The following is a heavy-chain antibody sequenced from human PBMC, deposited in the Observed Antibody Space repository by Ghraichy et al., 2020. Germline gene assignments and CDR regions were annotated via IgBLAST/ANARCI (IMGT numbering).Heavy chain of an antibody. J-gene: IGHJ4*02. CDR2: IISKTDGGTT. D-gene: IGHD3-3*01. Sequence: GGSLRLSCAASGFTFSNAWMSWVRQAPGKGLEWVGRIISKTDGGTTDYAAPVKGRFTISRDDSKNTLYLQMNSLKTEDTAVYYCTTVALNYDFWSGYTYYFDYWGQGTLVTVSS. CDR1: GFTFSNAW. V-gene: IGHV3-15*01. CDR3: TTVALNYDFWSGYTYYFDY.